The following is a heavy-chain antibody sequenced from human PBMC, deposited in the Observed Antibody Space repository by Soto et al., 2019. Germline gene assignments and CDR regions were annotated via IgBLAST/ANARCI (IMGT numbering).Heavy chain of an antibody. CDR2: ISWNSGSI. V-gene: IGHV3-9*01. J-gene: IGHJ6*02. Sequence: EVQLVESGGGLVQPGRSLRLSCAASGFTFDDYAMHWVRQAPGKGLEWVSGISWNSGSIGYADSVKGRFTISRDNAKNSLYLQMNSLRAEDTALYYCAKARYYDSSGYSYYYYYGMDVWGQGTTVTVSS. CDR1: GFTFDDYA. D-gene: IGHD3-22*01. CDR3: AKARYYDSSGYSYYYYYGMDV.